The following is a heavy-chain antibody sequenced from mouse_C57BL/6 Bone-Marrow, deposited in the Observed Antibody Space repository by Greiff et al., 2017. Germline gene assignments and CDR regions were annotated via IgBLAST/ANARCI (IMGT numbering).Heavy chain of an antibody. D-gene: IGHD4-1*01. V-gene: IGHV1-55*01. J-gene: IGHJ2*01. CDR3: ARSGPLGRSFDY. CDR1: GYPFTSYW. Sequence: QVQLQQPGAELVKPGASVKMSCKASGYPFTSYWITWVKQRPGQGLVWIGDIYPTSGRTNYNEKFKSKAILTVDTSSNTAYMQLSSLTSEDSAVFYCARSGPLGRSFDYWGQGTTLTVSS. CDR2: IYPTSGRT.